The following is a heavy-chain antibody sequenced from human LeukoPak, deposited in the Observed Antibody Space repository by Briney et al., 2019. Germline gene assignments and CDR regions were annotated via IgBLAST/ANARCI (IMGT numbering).Heavy chain of an antibody. CDR1: GGSISSYY. V-gene: IGHV4-59*08. Sequence: PSETLSLTCTVSGGSISSYYWSWIRQPPGKGLEWIGYIYYSGSTNYNPSLKGRVTISVDTSKNQFSLKLSSVTAADTAVYYCARGREGSGIDYWGQGTLVTVSS. CDR2: IYYSGST. J-gene: IGHJ4*02. CDR3: ARGREGSGIDY. D-gene: IGHD3-10*01.